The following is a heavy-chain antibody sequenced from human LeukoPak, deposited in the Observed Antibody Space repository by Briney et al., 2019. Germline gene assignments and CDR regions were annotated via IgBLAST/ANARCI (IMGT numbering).Heavy chain of an antibody. D-gene: IGHD6-13*01. CDR3: ATLEKGIAAAGIPY. Sequence: GGSLRLSCAASGFTISSSYMYWVRQAPGKGLEWVSFFYRGDSTYYAESVRGRFTISRDNSKNTLYLLMNSLIPEDTAVYYCATLEKGIAAAGIPYWGQGTLVTVSS. CDR2: FYRGDST. V-gene: IGHV3-53*01. CDR1: GFTISSSY. J-gene: IGHJ4*02.